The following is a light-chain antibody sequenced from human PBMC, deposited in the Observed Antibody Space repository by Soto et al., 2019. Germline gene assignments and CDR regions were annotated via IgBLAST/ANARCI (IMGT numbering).Light chain of an antibody. CDR1: QSISRY. V-gene: IGKV1-39*01. CDR2: AAS. CDR3: QQSYSSPQT. J-gene: IGKJ1*01. Sequence: DFQMTQSPSSLSASVGDRVTITCRASQSISRYLNWYQQKPGKAPKLLIYAASSLLGGVPSRFSGSGSGTDFTLTISSLRPEDFAIYYCQQSYSSPQTFGQGTKVDI.